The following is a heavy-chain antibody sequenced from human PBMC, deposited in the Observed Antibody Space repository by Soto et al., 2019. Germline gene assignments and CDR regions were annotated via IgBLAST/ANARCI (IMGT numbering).Heavy chain of an antibody. Sequence: SETLSLTCTVSGDSISSNTYSWSWIRQPPGKGLEWIGYIYHSGSTYYNPSLKSRVTISIDKSKNQFSLKMTAVTAADTAVFYCARGVLGRFDYWGLGTPVTVSS. D-gene: IGHD3-10*01. CDR3: ARGVLGRFDY. J-gene: IGHJ4*02. CDR2: IYHSGST. V-gene: IGHV4-30-2*01. CDR1: GDSISSNTYS.